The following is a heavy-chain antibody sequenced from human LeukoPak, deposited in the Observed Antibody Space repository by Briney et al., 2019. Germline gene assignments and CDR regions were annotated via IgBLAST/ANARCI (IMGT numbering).Heavy chain of an antibody. V-gene: IGHV3-53*04. Sequence: QSGGSLRLSCADSGFTVSSNYMSWVRQAPGKGLEWVSVIYSGGSTYYADSVKGRFTISRHNSKNTLYLQMNSLRAEDTAVYYCARIVVDTAMAGRYYFDYWGQGTLVTVSS. D-gene: IGHD5-18*01. CDR3: ARIVVDTAMAGRYYFDY. CDR2: IYSGGST. CDR1: GFTVSSNY. J-gene: IGHJ4*02.